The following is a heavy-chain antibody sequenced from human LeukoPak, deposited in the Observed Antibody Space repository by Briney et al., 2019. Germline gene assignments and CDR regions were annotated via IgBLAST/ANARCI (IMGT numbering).Heavy chain of an antibody. Sequence: PGGSLRLSCAASGFTFSSYSMNWVRQAPGKGLEWVSYISSSSSTIYYADSVKGRFTISRDNAKNSLYLQMNSLRAEDTAVYYCARALRYFDWLSTSPEYNWFDPWGQGTLVTSPQ. V-gene: IGHV3-48*01. D-gene: IGHD3-9*01. J-gene: IGHJ5*02. CDR1: GFTFSSYS. CDR2: ISSSSSTI. CDR3: ARALRYFDWLSTSPEYNWFDP.